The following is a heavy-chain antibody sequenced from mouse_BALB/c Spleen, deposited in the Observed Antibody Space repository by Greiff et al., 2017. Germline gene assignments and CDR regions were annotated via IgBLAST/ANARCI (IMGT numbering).Heavy chain of an antibody. D-gene: IGHD1-1*01. CDR2: IWAGGST. J-gene: IGHJ3*01. Sequence: VKVVESGPGLVAPSQSLSITCTVSGFSLTSYGVHWVRQPPGKGLEWLGVIWAGGSTNYNSALMSRLSISKDNSKSQVFLKMNSLQTDDTAMYYCARTYYYGSSTWFAYWGQGTLVTVSA. CDR1: GFSLTSYG. CDR3: ARTYYYGSSTWFAY. V-gene: IGHV2-9*02.